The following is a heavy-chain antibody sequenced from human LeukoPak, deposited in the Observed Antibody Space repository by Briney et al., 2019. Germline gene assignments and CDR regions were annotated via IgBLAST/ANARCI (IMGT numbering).Heavy chain of an antibody. Sequence: ASVNVSCKASGYTFTGYYMHWVRQAPGQGLECMGWINPNSGATNYAQKFQGRVTMTRDTSISTAYMELTRLRSDDTAVYYCAREPLDPSYYMDVWGKGTTVTVSS. CDR3: AREPLDPSYYMDV. CDR1: GYTFTGYY. V-gene: IGHV1-2*02. CDR2: INPNSGAT. J-gene: IGHJ6*03.